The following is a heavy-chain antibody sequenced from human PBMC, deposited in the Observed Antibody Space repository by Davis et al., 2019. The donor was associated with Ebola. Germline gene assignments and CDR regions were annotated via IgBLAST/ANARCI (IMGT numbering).Heavy chain of an antibody. CDR1: GGTFSSYG. CDR3: ATMTTVTTAYYYGMDV. J-gene: IGHJ6*02. CDR2: IIPILGIA. D-gene: IGHD4-17*01. V-gene: IGHV1-69*04. Sequence: SVKVSCKASGGTFSSYGISWVRQAPGQGLEWMGRIIPILGIANYAQKFQGRVTITADESTSTAYIELSSLRSEDTAVYYCATMTTVTTAYYYGMDVWGQGTTVTVSS.